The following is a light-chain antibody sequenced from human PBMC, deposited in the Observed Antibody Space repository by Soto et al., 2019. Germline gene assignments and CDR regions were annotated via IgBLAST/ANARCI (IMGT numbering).Light chain of an antibody. V-gene: IGKV3-15*01. Sequence: EEVMTQSPGSLSVSPGERAALSCRASQSVGSNLAWYQRKPGQAPRLLIYGASTRATGIPSRFSGSGSGTEFTLTISSLQSEDFAVYYCQQYYDWPWTFGQGTTVEIK. CDR2: GAS. CDR3: QQYYDWPWT. J-gene: IGKJ1*01. CDR1: QSVGSN.